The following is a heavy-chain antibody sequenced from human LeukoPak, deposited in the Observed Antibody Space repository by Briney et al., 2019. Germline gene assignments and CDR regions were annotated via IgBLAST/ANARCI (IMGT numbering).Heavy chain of an antibody. J-gene: IGHJ4*02. CDR3: ARGYCSGGSCYVNFDY. Sequence: ASVKVSCKASGYTFTGYNMHWVRQAPGQGLEWMGWINPNSGGTNYAQKFQGRVTMTRDTSISTAYMELSRLRSDDTAVYYCARGYCSGGSCYVNFDYWGQGTLVTVSS. CDR2: INPNSGGT. CDR1: GYTFTGYN. V-gene: IGHV1-2*02. D-gene: IGHD2-15*01.